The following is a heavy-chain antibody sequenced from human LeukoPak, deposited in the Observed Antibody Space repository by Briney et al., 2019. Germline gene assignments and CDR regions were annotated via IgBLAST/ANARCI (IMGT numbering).Heavy chain of an antibody. CDR2: IGISSGNT. J-gene: IGHJ4*01. D-gene: IGHD5-12*01. CDR1: GFNFIDYS. CDR3: ARDHRYAFDN. V-gene: IGHV3-48*01. Sequence: GGSLSLSCAASGFNFIDYSMNRVRQATGKGLEWISYIGISSGNTKYADSVKGRFTISRDKARNSLYLQMNSLRVEDTAMYYCARDHRYAFDNWGHGTLVTVSS.